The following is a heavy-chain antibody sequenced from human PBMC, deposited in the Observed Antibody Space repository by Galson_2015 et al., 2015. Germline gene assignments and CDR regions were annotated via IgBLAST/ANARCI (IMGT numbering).Heavy chain of an antibody. Sequence: CKASGYTFTSYGISWVRQAPGQGLEWMGWISAYNGNTNYAQKLQGRVTMTTDTSTSTAYMELRSLRSDDTAVYYCARASLKILQSGYSYGYSAVDYWGQGTLVTVSS. CDR1: GYTFTSYG. D-gene: IGHD5-18*01. V-gene: IGHV1-18*01. CDR2: ISAYNGNT. CDR3: ARASLKILQSGYSYGYSAVDY. J-gene: IGHJ4*02.